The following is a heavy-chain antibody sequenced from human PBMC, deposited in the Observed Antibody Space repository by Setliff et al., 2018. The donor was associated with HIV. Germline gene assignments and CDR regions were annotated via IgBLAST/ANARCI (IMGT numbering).Heavy chain of an antibody. CDR2: IFYSGST. CDR3: ARFGGTYSSNYFDF. D-gene: IGHD1-26*01. CDR1: GGSISGHY. J-gene: IGHJ4*02. V-gene: IGHV4-59*11. Sequence: SETLSLTCTVSGGSISGHYWSWIRQPPGEGLEWIGNIFYSGSTNNNPSLKSRVSISVDTPKNQFSLKLRSVTAADTAVYYCARFGGTYSSNYFDFWGQGTLVTVSS.